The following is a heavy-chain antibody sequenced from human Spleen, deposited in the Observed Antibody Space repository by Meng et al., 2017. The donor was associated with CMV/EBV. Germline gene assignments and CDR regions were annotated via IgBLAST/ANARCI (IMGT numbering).Heavy chain of an antibody. CDR1: GGSISSYY. J-gene: IGHJ4*02. V-gene: IGHV4-59*12. CDR2: IYYSGST. Sequence: SETLSLTCTVSGGSISSYYWSWIRQPPGKGLEWIGTIYYSGSTYYNPSLKSRVTLSVDTSKNQFSLRLNSLTAADTAVYYCARAPHSGWLPDYFDYWGQGTLVTVSS. CDR3: ARAPHSGWLPDYFDY. D-gene: IGHD5-12*01.